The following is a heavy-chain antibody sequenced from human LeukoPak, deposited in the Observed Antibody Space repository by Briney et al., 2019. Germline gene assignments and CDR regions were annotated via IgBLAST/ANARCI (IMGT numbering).Heavy chain of an antibody. V-gene: IGHV3-21*01. CDR1: GFTFSSYS. D-gene: IGHD3-9*01. CDR3: ARGKRSYDILTGYYDFDY. Sequence: GGSLRLSCAASGFTFSSYSMNWVRQAPGKGLEWVSSISSSSSYIYYADSVKGRFTISRDNAKNSLYLQMNSLRAEDTAVCYCARGKRSYDILTGYYDFDYWGQGTLVTVSS. CDR2: ISSSSSYI. J-gene: IGHJ4*02.